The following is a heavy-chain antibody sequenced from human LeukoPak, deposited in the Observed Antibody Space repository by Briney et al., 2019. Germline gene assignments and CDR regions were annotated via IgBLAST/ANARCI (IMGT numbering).Heavy chain of an antibody. Sequence: GGSLRLSCAASGFTFSRYAMSWVRQAPGKGLEWVSGISGSGGSTYYADSVKGRFTISRDNSKNTVYLQMNRLRADDTALFYCAKGPSADAFDIWGQGTMVTVSS. J-gene: IGHJ3*02. CDR3: AKGPSADAFDI. CDR1: GFTFSRYA. CDR2: ISGSGGST. V-gene: IGHV3-23*01.